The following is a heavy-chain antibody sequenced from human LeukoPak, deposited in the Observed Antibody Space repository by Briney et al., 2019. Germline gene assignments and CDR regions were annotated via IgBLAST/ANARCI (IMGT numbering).Heavy chain of an antibody. CDR2: IYYSGST. J-gene: IGHJ5*02. V-gene: IGHV4-59*01. CDR1: GGSISSYY. Sequence: PSETLSLTCTVSGGSISSYYWSWIRQPPGKGLEWIGYIYYSGSTNYNPSLKSRVTISVDTSKNQSSLKLSSVTAADTAVYYCARVKDWFDPWGQGALVTVSS. CDR3: ARVKDWFDP.